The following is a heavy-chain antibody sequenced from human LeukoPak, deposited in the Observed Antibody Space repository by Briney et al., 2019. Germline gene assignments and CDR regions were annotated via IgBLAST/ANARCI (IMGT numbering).Heavy chain of an antibody. Sequence: PGGSLRLSCAASGFTFSSYWMHWVRQAPGKGLVWVSRINSDGSSTSYADSVKGRFTISRDNAKNTLYLQMNSLRAEDTAVYYCAREAYSDYAFDIWGQGTMVTVSS. V-gene: IGHV3-74*01. CDR2: INSDGSST. D-gene: IGHD2-15*01. J-gene: IGHJ3*02. CDR1: GFTFSSYW. CDR3: AREAYSDYAFDI.